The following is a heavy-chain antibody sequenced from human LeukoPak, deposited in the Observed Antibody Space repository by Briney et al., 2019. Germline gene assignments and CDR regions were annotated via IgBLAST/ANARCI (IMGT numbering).Heavy chain of an antibody. CDR3: ARDLSGWELQEY. J-gene: IGHJ4*02. CDR2: ISYDGSRA. CDR1: GFTFGGYG. D-gene: IGHD1-26*01. Sequence: GGSLRLSCAGSGFTFGGYGMHWFRQTPGKGLEWVAVISYDGSRAFYADSVKGRFTISRDNSKNTMSVQMDDLRAEDTAVYYCARDLSGWELQEYWGQGTLVTVSS. V-gene: IGHV3-33*01.